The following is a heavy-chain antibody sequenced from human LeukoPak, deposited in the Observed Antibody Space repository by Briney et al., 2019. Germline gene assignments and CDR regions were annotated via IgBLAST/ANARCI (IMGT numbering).Heavy chain of an antibody. CDR3: ARDIVVVPAAPQAFDY. D-gene: IGHD2-2*01. CDR1: GFTFSSYW. J-gene: IGHJ4*02. V-gene: IGHV3-74*01. CDR2: INSDGSST. Sequence: GGSLRLSCAASGFTFSSYWMHWVHQAPGKGLVWVSRINSDGSSTSYADSVKGRFTISRDNAKNTLYLQMNSLRAEDTAVYYCARDIVVVPAAPQAFDYWGQGTLVTVSS.